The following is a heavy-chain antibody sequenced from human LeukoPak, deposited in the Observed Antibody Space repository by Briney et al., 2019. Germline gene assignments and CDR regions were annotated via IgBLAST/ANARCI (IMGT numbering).Heavy chain of an antibody. V-gene: IGHV3-30*03. J-gene: IGHJ4*02. Sequence: PGGSLRLSCAAFGFTFSTSGMHWVRQAPGKGLDWVAVIGYDGRDKLYADSVKGRFTISRDNSKNTLYLQMNSLRAEDTAVYYCASSDYYVKDGFDYWGQGTLVTVSS. D-gene: IGHD3-10*02. CDR2: IGYDGRDK. CDR3: ASSDYYVKDGFDY. CDR1: GFTFSTSG.